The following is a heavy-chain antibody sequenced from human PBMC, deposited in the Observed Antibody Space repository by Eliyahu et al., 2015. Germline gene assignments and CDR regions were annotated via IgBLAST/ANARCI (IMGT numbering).Heavy chain of an antibody. D-gene: IGHD5-12*01. CDR1: GGXFSSYY. CDR3: ARDRAYRGGTDYGPPRDYKYGLDV. V-gene: IGHV1-46*01. CDR2: INPTGGRT. J-gene: IGHJ6*02. Sequence: QVQLVQSGAEVKKPGASVKVSCKASGGXFSSYYMVWVRXAPGQGLEWMGTINPTGGRTTYAQNFQGRVSMTTDTSTSILYMELSSLRSEDTAVYFCARDRAYRGGTDYGPPRDYKYGLDVWGQGTTVTVSS.